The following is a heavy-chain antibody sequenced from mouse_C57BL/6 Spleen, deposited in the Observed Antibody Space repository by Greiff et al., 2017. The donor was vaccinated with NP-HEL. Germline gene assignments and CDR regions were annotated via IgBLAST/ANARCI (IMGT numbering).Heavy chain of an antibody. J-gene: IGHJ4*01. CDR2: IYPGSGNT. CDR3: ARRAAQATAMDY. Sequence: QVQLQQSGAELVRPGASVKLSCKASGYTFTDYYINWVKQRPGQGLEWIARIYPGSGNTYYNEKFKGKATLTAEKSSSTAYMQLSSLTSEDSAVYFCARRAAQATAMDYWGQGTSVTVSS. D-gene: IGHD3-2*02. CDR1: GYTFTDYY. V-gene: IGHV1-76*01.